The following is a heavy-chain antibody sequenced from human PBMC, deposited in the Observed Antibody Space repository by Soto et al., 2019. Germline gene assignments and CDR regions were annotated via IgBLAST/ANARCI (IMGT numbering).Heavy chain of an antibody. V-gene: IGHV1-24*01. D-gene: IGHD6-19*01. Sequence: ASVKVSCKVSGYTLTELSMHWVRQAPGKGLEWMGGFDPEDGETIYAQKFQGRVTMTEDTSTDTAYMELSSLRSEDTAVYYCATNVAANYYYYYGMDVWGQGTTVTVS. J-gene: IGHJ6*02. CDR2: FDPEDGET. CDR3: ATNVAANYYYYYGMDV. CDR1: GYTLTELS.